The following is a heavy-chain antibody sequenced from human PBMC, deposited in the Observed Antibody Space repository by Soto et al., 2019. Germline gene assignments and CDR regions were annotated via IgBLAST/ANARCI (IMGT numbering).Heavy chain of an antibody. V-gene: IGHV4-59*01. Sequence: QVQLQESGPGLVKPSETLSLTCTVSGGSISSYYWSWIRQPPGKGLEWIGYIYYSGSTNYNPSLMSPVTISVDTSKNQVSRTMSSVTAADTAVYYCARYGDYHQIVFDYWGQGTLVTVSS. CDR2: IYYSGST. J-gene: IGHJ4*02. D-gene: IGHD4-17*01. CDR1: GGSISSYY. CDR3: ARYGDYHQIVFDY.